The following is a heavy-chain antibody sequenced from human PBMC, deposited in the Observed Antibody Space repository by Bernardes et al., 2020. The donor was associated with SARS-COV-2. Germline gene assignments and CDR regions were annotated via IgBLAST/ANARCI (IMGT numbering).Heavy chain of an antibody. CDR2: IFSNDEK. CDR3: ARIRISEDYGDYYFDY. D-gene: IGHD4-17*01. J-gene: IGHJ4*02. CDR1: GFSLSNARMG. Sequence: SGPTLVKPTETLTLTCTVSGFSLSNARMGVSWIRQPPGKALEWLAHIFSNDEKSYSTSLKSRLTISKDTSKSQVVLTMTNMDPVDTATYYCARIRISEDYGDYYFDYWGQGTLVTVSS. V-gene: IGHV2-26*01.